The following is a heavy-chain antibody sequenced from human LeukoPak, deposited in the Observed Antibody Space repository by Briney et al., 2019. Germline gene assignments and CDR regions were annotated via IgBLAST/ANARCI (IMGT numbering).Heavy chain of an antibody. J-gene: IGHJ1*01. V-gene: IGHV1-69*04. CDR3: ATGCCGGVSCYSFFGRY. CDR2: IIPILGIA. D-gene: IGHD2-15*01. Sequence: AAVTVSCMASGDTFSRYAISWVRQAPAQGLEWMGRIIPILGIANYAQKFQDRVTLNAAKSTSTVYMELSSVGSEDTAGYDCATGCCGGVSCYSFFGRYWGRG. CDR1: GDTFSRYA.